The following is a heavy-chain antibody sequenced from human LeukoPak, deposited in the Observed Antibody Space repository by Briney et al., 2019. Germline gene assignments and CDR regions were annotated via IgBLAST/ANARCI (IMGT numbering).Heavy chain of an antibody. CDR3: ARANCGGDCYTVNYYYYYMDV. D-gene: IGHD2-21*02. Sequence: SVKVSCKASRGTFSSYAISWVRQAPGQGLEWMGGIIPIFGTANYAQKFQGRVTITADESTSTAYMELSSLRSEDTAVYYCARANCGGDCYTVNYYYYYMDVWGKGTTVTVSS. J-gene: IGHJ6*03. CDR1: RGTFSSYA. V-gene: IGHV1-69*13. CDR2: IIPIFGTA.